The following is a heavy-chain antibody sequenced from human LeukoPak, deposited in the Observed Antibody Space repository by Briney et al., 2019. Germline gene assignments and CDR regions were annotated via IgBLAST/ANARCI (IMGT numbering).Heavy chain of an antibody. CDR1: GFTFSSYG. CDR3: AKGTMVRGDH. Sequence: PGGSLRLSCAASGFTFSSYGMHWVRQAPGKGLEWVAVILYDAFDKYYADSVKGRFTIARDNSKNTLYLQMNSLRAEDTAVYYCAKGTMVRGDHWGQGTLVTVSS. V-gene: IGHV3-30*18. CDR2: ILYDAFDK. D-gene: IGHD3-10*01. J-gene: IGHJ4*02.